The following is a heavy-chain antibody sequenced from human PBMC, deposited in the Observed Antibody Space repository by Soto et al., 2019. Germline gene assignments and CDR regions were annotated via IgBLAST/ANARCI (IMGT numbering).Heavy chain of an antibody. J-gene: IGHJ6*02. CDR2: VHDSWGP. Sequence: QVPLQESGPGLVKPSETLSLSCTVSGGSISSYYWSWIRQTPWKGLEWIGYVHDSWGPNYNPSLKSRVAISLDTSKSQFSLKLTSVTATDTAVYYCARQGFGALHGLVDAWGQGTTVTVSS. V-gene: IGHV4-59*08. CDR3: ARQGFGALHGLVDA. D-gene: IGHD3-10*01. CDR1: GGSISSYY.